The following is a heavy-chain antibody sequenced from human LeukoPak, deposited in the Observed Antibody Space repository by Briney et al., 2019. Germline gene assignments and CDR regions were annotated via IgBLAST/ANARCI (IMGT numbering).Heavy chain of an antibody. V-gene: IGHV3-21*01. D-gene: IGHD3-16*01. Sequence: GGSLRLSCAASGFTFRHYSLNWVRQSPRKGLEWVSSISSYADSVKGRFTISRDNAKNSLYLQMNSLRAEDTAVYYCARDLLGEPGNFDYWGQGTLVIVSS. CDR3: ARDLLGEPGNFDY. CDR1: GFTFRHYS. CDR2: ISS. J-gene: IGHJ4*02.